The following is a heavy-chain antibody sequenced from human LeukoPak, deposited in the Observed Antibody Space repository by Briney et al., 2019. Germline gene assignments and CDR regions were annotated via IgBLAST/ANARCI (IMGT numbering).Heavy chain of an antibody. J-gene: IGHJ4*02. V-gene: IGHV3-7*01. CDR1: GFNFSSYW. Sequence: PRGSLRLSCAASGFNFSSYWMSWVRQAPGTGLEWVAHMKQDGSEEYYVDSVKGRFTISRDNAKNSLYLQMNSLRAEDTAVYYCADSSGYYWGQGTLVTVSS. CDR3: ADSSGYY. D-gene: IGHD6-19*01. CDR2: MKQDGSEE.